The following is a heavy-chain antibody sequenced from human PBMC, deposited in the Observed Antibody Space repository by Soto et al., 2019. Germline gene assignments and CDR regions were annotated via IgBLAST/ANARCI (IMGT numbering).Heavy chain of an antibody. CDR3: AGGGARWPGYFDS. J-gene: IGHJ4*01. D-gene: IGHD2-15*01. CDR2: ICYSGSS. Sequence: SETLSLTCSVSGGSISGGYYCSCIRQYPEKGLGWMGYICYSGSSYSNPARQSRLGMSLNTSKTQFSLKLRSVTAADTAVYCCAGGGARWPGYFDSWGQGALVTVSS. V-gene: IGHV4-30-4*08. CDR1: GGSISGGYY.